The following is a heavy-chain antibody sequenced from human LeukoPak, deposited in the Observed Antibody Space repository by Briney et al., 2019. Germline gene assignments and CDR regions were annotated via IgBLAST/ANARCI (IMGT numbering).Heavy chain of an antibody. D-gene: IGHD3-3*01. CDR1: GYSISSGYY. J-gene: IGHJ4*02. V-gene: IGHV4-38-2*02. CDR2: IYHSGST. Sequence: PSETLSLTCTVSGYSISSGYYWGWIRQPPGKGLEWIGSIYHSGSTYYNPSLKSRVTISVDTSKNQFSLKLSSVTAADTAVYYCARPDGVEGEGHIDYWGQGTLVTVSS. CDR3: ARPDGVEGEGHIDY.